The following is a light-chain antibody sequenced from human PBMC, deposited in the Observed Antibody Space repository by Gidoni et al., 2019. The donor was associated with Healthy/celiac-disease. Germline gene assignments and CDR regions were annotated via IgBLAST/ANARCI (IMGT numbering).Light chain of an antibody. CDR1: QSVLYSSNTTNY. CDR2: WAS. J-gene: IGKJ5*01. Sequence: DIVMTQSPDSLAVYLGERATINCKSSQSVLYSSNTTNYLAWYQQKPGQPPKLLIYWASTLESGVTDRFSGSGSGTDFTLTISILQAEDVAVYYCQQYYSTPITFGQGTRLEI. V-gene: IGKV4-1*01. CDR3: QQYYSTPIT.